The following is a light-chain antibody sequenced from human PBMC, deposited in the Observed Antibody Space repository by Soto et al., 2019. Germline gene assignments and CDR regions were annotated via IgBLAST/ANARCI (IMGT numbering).Light chain of an antibody. J-gene: IGKJ1*01. CDR2: GAS. V-gene: IGKV1-5*01. CDR3: QHTFNSPPWT. Sequence: DIRMPQSPSTLSASVGDRVTITCRASQSISSWLAWYQQKPGKAPRVLISGASSLQSGVPSRFSGSGSGTDFTLTINSLQPEDFASYFCQHTFNSPPWTFGQGTKVDIK. CDR1: QSISSW.